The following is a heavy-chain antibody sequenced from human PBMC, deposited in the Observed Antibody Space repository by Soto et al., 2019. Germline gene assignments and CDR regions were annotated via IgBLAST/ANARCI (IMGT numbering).Heavy chain of an antibody. CDR2: MNPNSGNT. Sequence: QVQXXXSGAEVKKPXXXXXVSXXXXGXXFTSYDINWVRQATGQGLEWMGWMNPNSGNTGYAQKFQGRVTMTSNTSISTAYMELSSLRSEDTAVYYCARGRKARTMVRGNLNYYYYYMDVWGKGTTFTVSS. V-gene: IGHV1-8*01. J-gene: IGHJ6*03. D-gene: IGHD3-10*01. CDR3: ARGRKARTMVRGNLNYYYYYMDV. CDR1: GXXFTSYD.